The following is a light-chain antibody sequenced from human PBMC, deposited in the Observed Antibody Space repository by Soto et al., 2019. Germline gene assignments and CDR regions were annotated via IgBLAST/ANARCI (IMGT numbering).Light chain of an antibody. J-gene: IGLJ2*01. CDR1: NSNIGRHT. CDR3: AGWDDSLNGV. V-gene: IGLV1-44*01. CDR2: SDN. Sequence: QSVLTQPPSASGTPGQRVTTSCSGSNSNIGRHTVNWYQQFPGTAPKLLIHSDNQRPSGVPDRFSGSKSGTSASLAISGLQSEDEADYYCAGWDDSLNGVFGGGTKVTVL.